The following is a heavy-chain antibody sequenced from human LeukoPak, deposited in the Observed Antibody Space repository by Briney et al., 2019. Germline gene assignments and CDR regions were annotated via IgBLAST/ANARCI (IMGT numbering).Heavy chain of an antibody. CDR2: TYYRSKWYN. V-gene: IGHV6-1*01. CDR3: ARVPYYDFQADAFDI. J-gene: IGHJ3*02. D-gene: IGHD3-3*01. CDR1: GDSVSANGAA. Sequence: SQTLSLTCAISGDSVSANGAAWDWIRQSPSRGLEWLGRTYYRSKWYNDYAVSVKSRITINPDTSKNQFSLQLNSVTPEDTAVYYCARVPYYDFQADAFDIWGQGTMVTVS.